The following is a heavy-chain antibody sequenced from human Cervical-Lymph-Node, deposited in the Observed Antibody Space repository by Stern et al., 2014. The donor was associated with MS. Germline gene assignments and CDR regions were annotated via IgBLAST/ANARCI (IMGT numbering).Heavy chain of an antibody. Sequence: VQLVQSGAEVKKPGASVKVSCKASGYTFTSYDINWVRQATGQGLEWMGWMNPNSGNTGYAQKFQGRVTMTRNTSISTAYMELTSVTSEDTAVYYCAKTNRRYRYYYGMDVWGQGTTVTVSS. J-gene: IGHJ6*02. CDR3: AKTNRRYRYYYGMDV. D-gene: IGHD1-1*01. CDR2: MNPNSGNT. CDR1: GYTFTSYD. V-gene: IGHV1-8*01.